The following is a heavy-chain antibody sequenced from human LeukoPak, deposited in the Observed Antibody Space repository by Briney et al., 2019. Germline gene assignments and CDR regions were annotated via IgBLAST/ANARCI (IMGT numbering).Heavy chain of an antibody. D-gene: IGHD6-19*01. CDR3: ARDSRQQWLPDY. J-gene: IGHJ4*02. CDR1: GGSISSGGYY. CDR2: IYHSGST. Sequence: PSETLSLTCTVSGGSISSGGYYWSWIRQPPGKGLEWIGYIYHSGSTYYNPSLKSRVTISVDRSKNQFSLKLSSVTAADTAVYYCARDSRQQWLPDYWGQGTLVTVSS. V-gene: IGHV4-30-2*01.